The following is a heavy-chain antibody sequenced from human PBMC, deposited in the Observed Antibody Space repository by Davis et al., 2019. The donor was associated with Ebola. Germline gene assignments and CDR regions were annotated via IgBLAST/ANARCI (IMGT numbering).Heavy chain of an antibody. V-gene: IGHV1-18*01. D-gene: IGHD3-3*01. Sequence: ASVKVSCKAFGYTFSHYGISWVRQAPGQGLEWMGWINAYNGNTTYVQKVQGRVTMTTDTSTSTVYMEMRRLRSDDTAIYYCARTRGRFLEWLPVDYFDYWGQGTLVTVSS. CDR1: GYTFSHYG. CDR2: INAYNGNT. CDR3: ARTRGRFLEWLPVDYFDY. J-gene: IGHJ4*02.